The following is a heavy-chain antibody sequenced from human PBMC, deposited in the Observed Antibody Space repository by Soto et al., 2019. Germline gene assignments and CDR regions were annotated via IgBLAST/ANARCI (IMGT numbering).Heavy chain of an antibody. D-gene: IGHD5-12*01. J-gene: IGHJ4*02. CDR3: ERDLGSGYDPGDY. Sequence: QVQLVQSGAEVKKPGSSVKVSCKASGDTFSGYSISWVRQAPGQGLEWMGGIIPLFGTTNYAQRFQGRVTITADKSTSTAYMELSSLKSEDTAIYYCERDLGSGYDPGDYWGQGTLVTVSS. CDR2: IIPLFGTT. V-gene: IGHV1-69*14. CDR1: GDTFSGYS.